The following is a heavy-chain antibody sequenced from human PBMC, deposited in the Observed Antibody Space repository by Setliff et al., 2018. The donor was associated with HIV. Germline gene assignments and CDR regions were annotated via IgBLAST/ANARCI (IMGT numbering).Heavy chain of an antibody. CDR2: ISNYNGNT. J-gene: IGHJ3*02. CDR3: ARASGGNSVENGFDI. D-gene: IGHD1-26*01. V-gene: IGHV1-18*01. CDR1: GFPFSSYG. Sequence: ASVKVSCKASGFPFSSYGISWVRQAPGQGLEWMGWISNYNGNTNYAQKFHGRVTMTTDTSTRTAYMEMRGLTYDDTAVYYCARASGGNSVENGFDIWGQGTMVTVSS.